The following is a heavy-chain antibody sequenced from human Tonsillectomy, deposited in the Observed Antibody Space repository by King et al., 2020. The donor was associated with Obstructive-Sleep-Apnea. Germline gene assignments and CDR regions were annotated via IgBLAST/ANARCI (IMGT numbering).Heavy chain of an antibody. V-gene: IGHV4-39*07. J-gene: IGHJ5*02. D-gene: IGHD2-15*01. CDR2: IDYSGST. CDR3: ARDGSSGGSGWFDP. Sequence: QLQESVPGLVKPSETLSLTCTVSGGSISSSSYHWGWFRQPPGKGLEWIGSIDYSGSTYYNPSLKSRVTISVDTSKNQFSLKLSSVTAADTAVYYCARDGSSGGSGWFDPWGQGTLVTVSS. CDR1: GGSISSSSYH.